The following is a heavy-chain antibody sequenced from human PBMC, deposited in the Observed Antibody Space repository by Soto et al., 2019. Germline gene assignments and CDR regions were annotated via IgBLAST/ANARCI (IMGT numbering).Heavy chain of an antibody. J-gene: IGHJ4*02. CDR1: GFTFSSYW. V-gene: IGHV3-21*01. CDR2: ISSSSSYI. Sequence: GGSLRLSCAASGFTFSSYWMHWVRQAPGKGLEWVSSISSSSSYIYYADSVKGRFTISRDNAKNSLYLQMNSLRAEDTAVYYCARDIWNSPNPYWGQGTLVTVSS. CDR3: ARDIWNSPNPY. D-gene: IGHD1-1*01.